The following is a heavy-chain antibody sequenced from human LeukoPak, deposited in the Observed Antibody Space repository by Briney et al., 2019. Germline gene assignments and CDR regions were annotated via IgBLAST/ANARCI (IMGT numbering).Heavy chain of an antibody. CDR3: AREFASGYYYGY. Sequence: GGSLRLSCAASGFTFSSYSMNWVRQAPGKGLEWVSSISSSSSYIYYADSVKGRFTISRDNAKNSLYLQMNSLRAEDTAVYYCAREFASGYYYGYWGQGTLVTVSS. D-gene: IGHD3-22*01. V-gene: IGHV3-21*01. J-gene: IGHJ4*02. CDR2: ISSSSSYI. CDR1: GFTFSSYS.